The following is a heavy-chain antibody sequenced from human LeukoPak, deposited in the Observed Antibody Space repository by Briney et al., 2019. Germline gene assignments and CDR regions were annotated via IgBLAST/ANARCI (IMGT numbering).Heavy chain of an antibody. D-gene: IGHD6-19*01. CDR1: GFTFSSYS. CDR2: ISSSSSTI. V-gene: IGHV3-48*01. J-gene: IGHJ4*02. Sequence: PGGSLRLSCAASGFTFSSYSMNWVRQAPGKGLEWVSYISSSSSTIYYPYSVKGRFTISRDNAKHSLYLQMNSLRAEDTAVYYCARDLGSSGWFTFDYWGQGTLVTVSS. CDR3: ARDLGSSGWFTFDY.